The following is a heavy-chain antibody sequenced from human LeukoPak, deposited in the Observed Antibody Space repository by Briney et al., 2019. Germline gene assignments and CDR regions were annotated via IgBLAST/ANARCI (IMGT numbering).Heavy chain of an antibody. CDR3: ARMLSGIYSQTDY. CDR1: GDSISSYY. D-gene: IGHD1-26*01. V-gene: IGHV4-59*08. Sequence: PSETLSLTCTVSGDSISSYYWSCIRQPPGKGLEWIGYIYYSGSTNYNPSLKSRVAISVDTSKNQFSLKLTSVTAADTAVYYCARMLSGIYSQTDYWGQGTLVTVSS. CDR2: IYYSGST. J-gene: IGHJ4*02.